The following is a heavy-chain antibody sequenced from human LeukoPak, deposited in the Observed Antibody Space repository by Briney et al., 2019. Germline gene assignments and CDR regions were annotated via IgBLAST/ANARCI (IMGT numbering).Heavy chain of an antibody. CDR2: TYDSWDT. CDR1: GGPITRYY. V-gene: IGHV4-59*08. CDR3: ARLARPSSGWSIFDY. D-gene: IGHD6-19*01. Sequence: SETLSLTCTVSGGPITRYYWSWIRQPPGKGLEGIGFTYDSWDTTSNPPLKSRVTISVDTSKQYFSLKLSYVTAADTAVYYCARLARPSSGWSIFDYGGEGTLVSVSS. J-gene: IGHJ4*02.